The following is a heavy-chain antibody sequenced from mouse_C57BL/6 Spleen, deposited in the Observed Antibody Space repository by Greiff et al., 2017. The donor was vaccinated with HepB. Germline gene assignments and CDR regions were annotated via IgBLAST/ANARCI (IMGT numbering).Heavy chain of an antibody. D-gene: IGHD2-5*01. CDR1: GYTFTSYW. V-gene: IGHV1-69*01. CDR2: IDPSDSYT. Sequence: QVQLQQPGAELVMPGASVKLSCKASGYTFTSYWMHWVKQRPGQGLEWIGEIDPSDSYTNYNQKFKGKSTLTVDKSSSTAYMQLSSLTSEDSAVYYCARRDYYSNFDAMDYWGQGTSVTVSS. CDR3: ARRDYYSNFDAMDY. J-gene: IGHJ4*01.